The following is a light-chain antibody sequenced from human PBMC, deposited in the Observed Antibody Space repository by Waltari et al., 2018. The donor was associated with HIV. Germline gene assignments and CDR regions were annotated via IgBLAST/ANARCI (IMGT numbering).Light chain of an antibody. CDR3: CSYAGTGTYV. V-gene: IGLV2-23*02. J-gene: IGLJ1*01. CDR2: AVT. CDR1: SSDVASYNL. Sequence: QSALTQPASVSGSPGQSITISCNATSSDVASYNLVSSYPQHPGKSPKVMIYAVTKRPSGVSNRFSGSKSDNTASLTISGLQAEDEADYYCCSYAGTGTYVFGTGTKVTVL.